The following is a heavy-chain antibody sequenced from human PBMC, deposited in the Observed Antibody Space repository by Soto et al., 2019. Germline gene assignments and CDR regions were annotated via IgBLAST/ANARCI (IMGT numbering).Heavy chain of an antibody. CDR2: IWHDGSNK. CDR1: GFTFSNYG. CDR3: ASDLVGASDSYGLDV. Sequence: GGSLRLSCAESGFTFSNYGMHWVRQAPGKGLEWVAIIWHDGSNKYYADSVRGRFIISRDNSKNRLYLQMNSLRAEDTAVYYCASDLVGASDSYGLDVWGQGTPVTVSS. J-gene: IGHJ6*02. D-gene: IGHD1-26*01. V-gene: IGHV3-33*01.